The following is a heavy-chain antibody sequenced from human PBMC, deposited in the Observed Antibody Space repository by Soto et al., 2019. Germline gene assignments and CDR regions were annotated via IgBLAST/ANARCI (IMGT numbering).Heavy chain of an antibody. J-gene: IGHJ5*02. D-gene: IGHD3-10*01. CDR3: ARSPPNMVRGVIESWFDP. CDR1: GYTFTSYA. CDR2: INAGNGNT. V-gene: IGHV1-3*01. Sequence: ASVKVSCKASGYTFTSYAMHWVRQAPGQRLEWMGWINAGNGNTKYSQKFQGRVTITRDTSASTAYMELSSLRSEDTAVYYCARSPPNMVRGVIESWFDPWGQGTLVTVSS.